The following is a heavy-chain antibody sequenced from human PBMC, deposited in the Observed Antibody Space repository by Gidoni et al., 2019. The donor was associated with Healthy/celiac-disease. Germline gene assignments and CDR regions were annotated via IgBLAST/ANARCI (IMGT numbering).Heavy chain of an antibody. Sequence: EVQLVESGGGLVQPGGSLRLSRAASGFTFSSYEMNWVRQAPGKGLEWVSYISSSGSTIYYADSVKGRFTISRDNAKNSLYLQMNSLRAEDTAVYYCARDITIFGVVLLLSSPSHGMDVWGQGTTVTVSS. CDR3: ARDITIFGVVLLLSSPSHGMDV. CDR1: GFTFSSYE. CDR2: ISSSGSTI. D-gene: IGHD3-3*01. J-gene: IGHJ6*02. V-gene: IGHV3-48*03.